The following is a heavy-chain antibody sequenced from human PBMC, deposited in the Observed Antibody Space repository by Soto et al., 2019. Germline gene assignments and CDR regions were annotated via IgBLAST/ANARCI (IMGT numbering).Heavy chain of an antibody. J-gene: IGHJ3*02. D-gene: IGHD5-12*01. CDR3: AKDSVEMATMDAFDI. Sequence: GGSLGLSCAASGFTFDDYAMHWVRQAPGKGLEWVSGISWNSGSIGYADSVKGRFTISRDNAKNSLYLQMNSLRAEDTALYYCAKDSVEMATMDAFDIWGQGTMVTVSS. CDR2: ISWNSGSI. V-gene: IGHV3-9*01. CDR1: GFTFDDYA.